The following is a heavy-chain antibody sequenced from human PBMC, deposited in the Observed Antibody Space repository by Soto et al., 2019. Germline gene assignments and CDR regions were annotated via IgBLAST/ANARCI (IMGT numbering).Heavy chain of an antibody. J-gene: IGHJ5*02. CDR2: INVYNGNT. V-gene: IGHV1-18*01. D-gene: IGHD3-10*01. CDR1: GYTFTNYG. Sequence: ASVKVSCKASGYTFTNYGIGWVRQAPGQGLEWMGWINVYNGNTKYAQKVQGRVTMTTDTSTSTAYMELRSLRSDDTAVYYCARGVGSGSYYNQYNWFDPWGQGTLVTVSS. CDR3: ARGVGSGSYYNQYNWFDP.